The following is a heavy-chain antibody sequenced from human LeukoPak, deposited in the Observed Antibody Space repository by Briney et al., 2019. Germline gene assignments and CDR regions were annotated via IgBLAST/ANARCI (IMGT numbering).Heavy chain of an antibody. CDR3: TRDPSYTPDAFDI. CDR2: INPNNGGT. J-gene: IGHJ3*02. Sequence: ASVKVSCKASGYTFTGYYMHWVRQAPGQGLEWMGWINPNNGGTNYAQKFQGRVTMTRDTSISIGYMELSRLRSDDTAVYYCTRDPSYTPDAFDIWGQGTMVSVSS. D-gene: IGHD2-15*01. CDR1: GYTFTGYY. V-gene: IGHV1-2*02.